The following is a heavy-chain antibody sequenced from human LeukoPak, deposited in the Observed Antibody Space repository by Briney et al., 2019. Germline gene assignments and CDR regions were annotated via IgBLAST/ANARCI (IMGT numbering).Heavy chain of an antibody. Sequence: ASVKVSCKVSGYSLTELSMHGVRQAPGKGLEWMGRFDPEDGETIYAQNFQARVTMTEDTSTDTAYMELSSLRSEDTAVYYCARDLGSVTATDYWGQGTLVTVSS. D-gene: IGHD2-15*01. CDR2: FDPEDGET. CDR1: GYSLTELS. V-gene: IGHV1-24*01. J-gene: IGHJ4*02. CDR3: ARDLGSVTATDY.